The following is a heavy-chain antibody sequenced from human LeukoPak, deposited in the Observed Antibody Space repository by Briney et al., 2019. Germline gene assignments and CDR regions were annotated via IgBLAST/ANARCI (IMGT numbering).Heavy chain of an antibody. CDR2: ISGSGGST. D-gene: IGHD5-24*01. V-gene: IGHV3-23*01. J-gene: IGHJ6*03. Sequence: PGGSLRLSCAASGFTFSSYNMNWVRQAPGKGLEWVSAISGSGGSTYYADSVKGRFTISRDNSKNTLYLQMNSLRAEDTAVYYCAIGKMDYYYMDVWGKGTTVTVSS. CDR3: AIGKMDYYYMDV. CDR1: GFTFSSYN.